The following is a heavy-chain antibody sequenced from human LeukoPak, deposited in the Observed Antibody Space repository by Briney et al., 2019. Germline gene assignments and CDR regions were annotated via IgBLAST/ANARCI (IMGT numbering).Heavy chain of an antibody. J-gene: IGHJ6*02. Sequence: PSETLSLTCTVSGGSVSSGDYYWSWIRQPPGKGLEWIGYIYYSGSTNYNPSLKSRVTISVDTSKNQFSLKLGSVTAADTAVYYCARCSGWYGYYGMDVWGQGTTVTVSS. CDR2: IYYSGST. V-gene: IGHV4-61*08. CDR3: ARCSGWYGYYGMDV. CDR1: GGSVSSGDYY. D-gene: IGHD6-19*01.